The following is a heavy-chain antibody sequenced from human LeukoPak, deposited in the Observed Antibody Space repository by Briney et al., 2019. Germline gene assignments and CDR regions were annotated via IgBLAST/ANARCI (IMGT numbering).Heavy chain of an antibody. D-gene: IGHD6-13*01. CDR3: AKLAASETGEGS. CDR1: GYTFTSNH. V-gene: IGHV1-46*01. CDR2: INPSGDST. J-gene: IGHJ5*02. Sequence: ASGKVSCNASGYTFTSNHIHCVRQAPGQGLEWLGVINPSGDSTSYAQKFQGRVTLTRDTSTSTVYMELSSLRSEDTAIYCCAKLAASETGEGSWGQGTLVTVSS.